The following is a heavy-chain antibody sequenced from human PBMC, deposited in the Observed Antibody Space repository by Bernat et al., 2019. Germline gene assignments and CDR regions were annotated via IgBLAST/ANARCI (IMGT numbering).Heavy chain of an antibody. J-gene: IGHJ6*02. CDR1: GYTFTSYY. V-gene: IGHV1-46*03. D-gene: IGHD3-10*01. Sequence: QVQLVQSGAEVKKPGASVKVSCKASGYTFTSYYMHWVRQAPGQGLEWMGIINPSGGSTSYAQKFQGRVTMTRDTSTSTVYMELRSLRSEDTAVYYCARDLRYYYGSGSYYRSKYGMDVWGQGTTVTVSS. CDR3: ARDLRYYYGSGSYYRSKYGMDV. CDR2: INPSGGST.